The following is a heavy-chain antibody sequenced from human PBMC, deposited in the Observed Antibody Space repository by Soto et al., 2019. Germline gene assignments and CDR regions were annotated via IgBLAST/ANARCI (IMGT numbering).Heavy chain of an antibody. D-gene: IGHD5-18*01. J-gene: IGHJ4*02. CDR2: IYHSGST. Sequence: TCAVSGGSISSGDWWSWVRQPPGKGLEWIGEIYHSGSTNYNPSLKSRVTISVDKSKKQFSLKLSSVTAADTAVYYCARVGRYNYGSTYYFDYWGQGTLVTVSS. V-gene: IGHV4-4*02. CDR1: GGSISSGDW. CDR3: ARVGRYNYGSTYYFDY.